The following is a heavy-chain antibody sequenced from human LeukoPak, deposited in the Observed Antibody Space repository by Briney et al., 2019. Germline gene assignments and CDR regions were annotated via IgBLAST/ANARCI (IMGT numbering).Heavy chain of an antibody. V-gene: IGHV3-74*01. Sequence: GGSLRLSCAASGFTFSPVWMHWVRQAPGKGLMWVSHIINDGSYTTYADSVRGRFTISRDNAKNTVYLQMNSLRAEDTAVYYCATYRRGYHDSSESYYFDYWGQGTLVTVSS. CDR2: IINDGSYT. CDR1: GFTFSPVW. D-gene: IGHD3-22*01. J-gene: IGHJ4*02. CDR3: ATYRRGYHDSSESYYFDY.